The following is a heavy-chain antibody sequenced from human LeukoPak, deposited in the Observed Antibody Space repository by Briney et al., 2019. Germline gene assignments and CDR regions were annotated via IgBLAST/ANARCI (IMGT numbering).Heavy chain of an antibody. J-gene: IGHJ5*02. CDR2: INPNSGGT. CDR1: GYTFTGYY. D-gene: IGHD3-10*01. CDR3: ARMWPGSMVRGVMPNWFDP. Sequence: ASVKVSCKASGYTFTGYYMHWLRQAPGQWLEWMGWINPNSGGTNYAQKFQDRVTMTRDTSISTAYMELSRLRSDDTAVYYCARMWPGSMVRGVMPNWFDPWGQGTLVTVSS. V-gene: IGHV1-2*02.